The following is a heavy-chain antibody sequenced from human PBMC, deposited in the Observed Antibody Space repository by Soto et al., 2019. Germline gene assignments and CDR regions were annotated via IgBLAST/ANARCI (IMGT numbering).Heavy chain of an antibody. D-gene: IGHD6-19*01. CDR3: ARDVQWLHRDVLRSSFYCDY. CDR2: IWYDGGNK. V-gene: IGHV3-33*01. CDR1: GFNFSSYV. J-gene: IGHJ4*02. Sequence: QVQLVESGGGVVQPGRSLRLSCAASGFNFSSYVMHWVRQAPCKGLEWVAVIWYDGGNKYYADSVKGRFTISRDNSKNTLYRQMNSLRAEDMAVYYCARDVQWLHRDVLRSSFYCDYSGQGTLVSVCS.